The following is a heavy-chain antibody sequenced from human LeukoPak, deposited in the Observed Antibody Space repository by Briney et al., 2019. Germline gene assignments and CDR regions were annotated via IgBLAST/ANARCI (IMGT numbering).Heavy chain of an antibody. CDR3: ARDNYYDNS. J-gene: IGHJ5*02. CDR2: ISGSGGST. Sequence: GGTLRLSCAASGFTFSSYGMSWVRQAPGKGLEWVSAISGSGGSTYYADSVKGRFTISRDNAKNSLYLQMNSLRAEDTALYYCARDNYYDNSWGQGTLVTVSS. D-gene: IGHD3-22*01. V-gene: IGHV3-23*01. CDR1: GFTFSSYG.